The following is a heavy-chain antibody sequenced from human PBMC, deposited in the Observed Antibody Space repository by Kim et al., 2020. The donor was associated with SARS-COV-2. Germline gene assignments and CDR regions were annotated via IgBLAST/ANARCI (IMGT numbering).Heavy chain of an antibody. D-gene: IGHD2-8*01. CDR1: GGSISSETYY. CDR2: IHYGGSV. J-gene: IGHJ4*02. Sequence: SETLSLTCTASGGSISSETYYWGWIRQSPGKGLEWIGSIHYGGSVYHNPSLKSRVTMSVDTSKNLFSLNLRSVTAADTAVYYCARRTDASTSFYSFDYWGQGSLVTVSS. V-gene: IGHV4-39*02. CDR3: ARRTDASTSFYSFDY.